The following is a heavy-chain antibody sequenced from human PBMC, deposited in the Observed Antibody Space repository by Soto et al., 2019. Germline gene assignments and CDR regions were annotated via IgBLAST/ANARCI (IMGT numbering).Heavy chain of an antibody. V-gene: IGHV1-18*01. CDR2: ISVYNAKT. CDR3: TAGLGRAAHD. D-gene: IGHD6-13*01. CDR1: GYNFFGYG. J-gene: IGHJ4*02. Sequence: QVQLVQSGAEVKEPGASVKVSCKASGYNFFGYGLSWVRQAPGQGLEWMGWISVYNAKTNYAQKFQGRVTMTPDTSATTVYMELRSLTSDDTAVYYCTAGLGRAAHDWGQGTLVTVSS.